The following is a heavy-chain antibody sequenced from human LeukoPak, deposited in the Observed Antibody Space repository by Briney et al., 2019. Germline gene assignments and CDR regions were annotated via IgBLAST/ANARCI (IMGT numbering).Heavy chain of an antibody. V-gene: IGHV3-43*02. D-gene: IGHD5-18*01. CDR1: GFTFDDYA. CDR3: ARDTEGYIYGYYYYGMDV. J-gene: IGHJ6*02. CDR2: ICGDSHST. Sequence: PGGSLRLSCAASGFTFDDYAMHWVRQAPGKGLEWVSLICGDSHSTFYADSVKGRFTISRDNSKNSLYLQMNSLRNDDTALYYCARDTEGYIYGYYYYGMDVWGQGTTVTVSS.